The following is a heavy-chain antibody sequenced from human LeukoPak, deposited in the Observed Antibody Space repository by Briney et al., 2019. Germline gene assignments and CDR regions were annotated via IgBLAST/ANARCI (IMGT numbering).Heavy chain of an antibody. Sequence: GGSLRLSCAASGFTFSSYGMHWVRQAPGKGLEWVAFIRYDGSNKYYADSVKGRFTISRDNSKNTLYLQMNSLRAEDTAVYYCAKGSVRGVTRPLFDYWGQGTLVTVSS. V-gene: IGHV3-30*02. CDR3: AKGSVRGVTRPLFDY. CDR2: IRYDGSNK. J-gene: IGHJ4*02. D-gene: IGHD3-10*01. CDR1: GFTFSSYG.